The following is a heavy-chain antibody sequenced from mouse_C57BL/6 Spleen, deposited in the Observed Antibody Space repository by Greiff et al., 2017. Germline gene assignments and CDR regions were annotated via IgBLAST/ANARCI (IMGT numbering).Heavy chain of an antibody. CDR2: IDPSDSYT. CDR1: GYTFTSYW. J-gene: IGHJ2*01. Sequence: QVHVKQPGAELVMPGASVKLSCKASGYTFTSYWMHWVKQRPGQGLEWIGEIDPSDSYTNYNQKFKGKSTLTVAKSSSTAYMQLSSLTSEDSAVYYCATGTEFDYWGQGTTLTVSS. V-gene: IGHV1-69*01. D-gene: IGHD4-1*01. CDR3: ATGTEFDY.